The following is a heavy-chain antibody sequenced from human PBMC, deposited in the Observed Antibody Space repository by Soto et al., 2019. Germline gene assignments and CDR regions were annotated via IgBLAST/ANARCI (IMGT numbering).Heavy chain of an antibody. CDR1: GFTFSSYG. J-gene: IGHJ4*01. D-gene: IGHD3-10*01. CDR3: TTDSYITPIIVRFDY. V-gene: IGHV3-33*01. Sequence: GGSLRLSCAASGFTFSSYGMHWVRQAPGKGLEWVAVIWYDGSNKYYADSVKGRFTIPRDNSKNTLYLQMNSLRAEDTAVYYCTTDSYITPIIVRFDYWGHGTLVTVSS. CDR2: IWYDGSNK.